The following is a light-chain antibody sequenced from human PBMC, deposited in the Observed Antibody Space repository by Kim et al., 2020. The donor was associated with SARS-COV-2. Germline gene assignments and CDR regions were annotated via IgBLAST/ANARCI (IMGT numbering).Light chain of an antibody. CDR1: SSNVGDYNY. CDR2: DDS. J-gene: IGLJ3*02. CDR3: LSHAGSTTWV. Sequence: GKSDTITWNGTSSNVGDYNYVSWYQPHPGNANDLITYDDSDRASGVSNRFSGSKSGNTASLTISGLQAEDEADYFCLSHAGSTTWVFGGGTQMTVL. V-gene: IGLV2-14*03.